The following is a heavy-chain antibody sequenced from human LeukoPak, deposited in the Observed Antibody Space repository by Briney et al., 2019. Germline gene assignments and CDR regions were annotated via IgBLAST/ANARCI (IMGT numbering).Heavy chain of an antibody. V-gene: IGHV3-15*01. D-gene: IGHD3-10*01. CDR1: GFTFTNAW. J-gene: IGHJ4*02. CDR3: TTDLGLTMIRGVIVY. CDR2: IKSKGDGETT. Sequence: PGGSLRLSCTASGFTFTNAWMNWVRQAPGKGLEWVGRIKSKGDGETTDYAAPVKGRFTMSRDDSEATLYLQMNSLKAEDTAVYYCTTDLGLTMIRGVIVYWGQGALVTVSS.